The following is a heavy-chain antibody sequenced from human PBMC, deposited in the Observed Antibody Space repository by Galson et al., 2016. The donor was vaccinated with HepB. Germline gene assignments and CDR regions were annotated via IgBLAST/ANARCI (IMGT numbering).Heavy chain of an antibody. J-gene: IGHJ3*01. CDR2: ISHDGTNK. CDR1: GFIFSTFA. CDR3: ANYDFRDLDGFDV. D-gene: IGHD3/OR15-3a*01. V-gene: IGHV3-30*18. Sequence: SLRLSCAASGFIFSTFAIHWVRQAPGKGLEWVAVISHDGTNKYYTDSVKGRFSISRDNSKSTVFLQMNSLRGDDTAVYYCANYDFRDLDGFDVWGQGTMVIVSS.